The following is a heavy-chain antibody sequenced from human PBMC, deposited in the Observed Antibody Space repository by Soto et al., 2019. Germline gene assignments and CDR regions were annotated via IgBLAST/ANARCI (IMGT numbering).Heavy chain of an antibody. CDR3: ARDIQQTSSDDY. CDR1: GGTFSSYA. J-gene: IGHJ4*02. Sequence: ASVKVSCKASGGTFSSYAISWVRQAPGQGLEWMGGIIPIFGTANYAQKFQGRVTITADESTSTAYMELSSLRSEDTAVYYCARDIQQTSSDDYWGQGTLVTVSS. CDR2: IIPIFGTA. V-gene: IGHV1-69*13. D-gene: IGHD6-13*01.